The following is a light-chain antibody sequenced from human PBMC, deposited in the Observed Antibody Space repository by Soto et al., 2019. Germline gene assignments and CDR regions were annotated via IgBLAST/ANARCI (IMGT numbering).Light chain of an antibody. CDR1: SSDVGGYNY. Sequence: QSVLTQPASVSGSPGQSITISCTGNSSDVGGYNYVSWYQQHPGKAPKLMIYDVSDRPSGVSTRFSGSKSGNTASLTISGLQAEDEADYYCASYTSSDTHVFGTGTKVTVL. V-gene: IGLV2-14*01. J-gene: IGLJ1*01. CDR3: ASYTSSDTHV. CDR2: DVS.